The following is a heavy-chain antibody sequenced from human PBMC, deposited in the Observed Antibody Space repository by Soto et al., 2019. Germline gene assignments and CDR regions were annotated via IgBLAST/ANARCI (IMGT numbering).Heavy chain of an antibody. CDR3: ARHAAVAGYCDY. D-gene: IGHD6-19*01. J-gene: IGHJ4*02. CDR1: GYIFSKYW. Sequence: EVQLVQSGAEVKKEGESLKISCKGSGYIFSKYWIGWVRQMPGKGLEWMGIIYPGDSDTRYSQSFQGQVTISADKSTSIAYTQWTSLEASDTAIYYCARHAAVAGYCDYWGQGTQVTVSS. CDR2: IYPGDSDT. V-gene: IGHV5-51*01.